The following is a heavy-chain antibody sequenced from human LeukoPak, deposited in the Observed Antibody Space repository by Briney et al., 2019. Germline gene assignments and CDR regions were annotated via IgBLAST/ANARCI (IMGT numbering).Heavy chain of an antibody. CDR1: GISLSNYA. Sequence: PGGSLRLSCVVSGISLSNYAMTWVRQAPGKGLEWLSYISERGGSTTYADSVKGRFTISRDTSLNTLYLQMNNLRAEDTAVYFCAKRGVVIRGILVIGYHQEAYHYDFWGQGVLVTVSS. CDR2: ISERGGST. D-gene: IGHD3-10*01. J-gene: IGHJ4*02. CDR3: AKRGVVIRGILVIGYHQEAYHYDF. V-gene: IGHV3-23*01.